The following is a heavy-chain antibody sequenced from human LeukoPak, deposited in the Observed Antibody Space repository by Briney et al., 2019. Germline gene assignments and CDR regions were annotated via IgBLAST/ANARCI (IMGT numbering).Heavy chain of an antibody. CDR3: AKRIQSALATGY. V-gene: IGHV3-23*01. Sequence: GGSLRLSCAAAGFTFSSYAMSWVRQAPGKGLEWVSDINGSGGSTYYADSVKGRFTISRDNSKNTLYLQMNSLRAEDTAVYYCAKRIQSALATGYWGQGTLVTVSS. J-gene: IGHJ4*02. CDR1: GFTFSSYA. D-gene: IGHD5-18*01. CDR2: INGSGGST.